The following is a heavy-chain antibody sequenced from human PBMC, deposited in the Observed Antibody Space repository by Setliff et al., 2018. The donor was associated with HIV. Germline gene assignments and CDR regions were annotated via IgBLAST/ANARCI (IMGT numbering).Heavy chain of an antibody. CDR1: GYTFTSYA. D-gene: IGHD1-26*01. CDR3: ARVLSGSYRGEGFDY. V-gene: IGHV1-3*01. Sequence: ASVKVSCKASGYTFTSYAMHWVRQAPGQRLEWMGWINAGNGNTKYSQKFQGRVTITRDTSASTAYMELSSLRSEDTAVYYCARVLSGSYRGEGFDYWGQGTLVTVSS. J-gene: IGHJ4*02. CDR2: INAGNGNT.